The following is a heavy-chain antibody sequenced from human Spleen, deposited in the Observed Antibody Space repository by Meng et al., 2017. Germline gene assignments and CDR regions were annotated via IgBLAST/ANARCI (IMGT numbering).Heavy chain of an antibody. J-gene: IGHJ4*01. V-gene: IGHV1-2*06. CDR2: INPKSGDT. CDR1: GSTLTSYY. D-gene: IGHD6-13*01. Sequence: QGRLGRPRAAGKNPGASVKVSLKASGSTLTSYYMHWVRQAPGQGLGWMGRINPKSGDTHYAQTLQARVTMTGDTSISTAYVELSGLTSDDTAVYYCARDEDISAAGYLFGDYWGHGTLVTVSS. CDR3: ARDEDISAAGYLFGDY.